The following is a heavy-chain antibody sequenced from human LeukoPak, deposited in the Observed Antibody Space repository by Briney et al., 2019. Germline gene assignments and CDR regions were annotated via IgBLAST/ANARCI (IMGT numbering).Heavy chain of an antibody. CDR1: GFTFDDYA. J-gene: IGHJ4*02. CDR2: ISWNSGSI. D-gene: IGHD6-19*01. Sequence: PGRSLRLSCAASGFTFDDYAMHWVRQAPGKGLEWVSGISWNSGSIGYADSVKGRFTISRDNAKNSLYLQMNSLRAEDTALYYCAKDGSSGWYAGVGLWYWGQGTLVTVSS. V-gene: IGHV3-9*01. CDR3: AKDGSSGWYAGVGLWY.